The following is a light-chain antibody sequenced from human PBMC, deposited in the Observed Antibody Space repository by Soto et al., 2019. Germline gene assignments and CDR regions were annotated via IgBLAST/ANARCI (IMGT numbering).Light chain of an antibody. V-gene: IGKV1-39*01. CDR1: QRISSY. Sequence: DIQMTQSPSSLSASVGDRVTITCRASQRISSYLNWYQQKPGKAPKLLIYAASSLQSGVPSRFSSSGSGTDFSLTISSLQPEDFATYYCQQSYSAPRTFGQGIKVEIK. CDR3: QQSYSAPRT. J-gene: IGKJ1*01. CDR2: AAS.